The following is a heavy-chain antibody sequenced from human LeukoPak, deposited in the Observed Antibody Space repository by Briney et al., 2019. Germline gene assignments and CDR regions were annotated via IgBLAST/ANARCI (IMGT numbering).Heavy chain of an antibody. J-gene: IGHJ6*03. Sequence: GGSLRLSCAASGFTFSSYSMNWVRQAPGKGLEWVSYISSSSSTIYYADSVKGRFTISRDNAKNSLYLQMNSLRAEDTTVYYCARDPEAHYYYYMDVWGKGTTVTVSS. CDR3: ARDPEAHYYYYMDV. CDR2: ISSSSSTI. V-gene: IGHV3-48*01. CDR1: GFTFSSYS.